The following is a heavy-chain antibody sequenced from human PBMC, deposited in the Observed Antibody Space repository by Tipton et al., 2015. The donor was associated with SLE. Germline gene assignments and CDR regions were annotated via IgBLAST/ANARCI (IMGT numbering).Heavy chain of an antibody. V-gene: IGHV3-30*04. Sequence: SLRLSCAASGFTFSSYAMHWVRQAPGKGLEWVAVISHDGSNAYYADSVKGRFTISRDNSKSTLFLQMNSLGAGDTAVYYCARVPGLDRDYYYYYYMDVWGKGTTVSVSS. CDR3: ARVPGLDRDYYYYYYMDV. CDR2: ISHDGSNA. J-gene: IGHJ6*03. D-gene: IGHD3/OR15-3a*01. CDR1: GFTFSSYA.